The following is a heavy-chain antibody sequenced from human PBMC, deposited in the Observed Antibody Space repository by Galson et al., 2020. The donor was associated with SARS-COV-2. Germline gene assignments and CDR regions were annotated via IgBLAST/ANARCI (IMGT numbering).Heavy chain of an antibody. J-gene: IGHJ4*02. Sequence: ASVKVSCKASGYNFTGYYMHWVRQAPGQGLEWMGWINPNSGGTNYAQKFQGWVTMTRDTSISTAYMELSRLRSDDTAVYYCARGGPRDDSFDYWGQGTLVTVSS. CDR3: ARGGPRDDSFDY. V-gene: IGHV1-2*04. CDR1: GYNFTGYY. D-gene: IGHD3-10*01. CDR2: INPNSGGT.